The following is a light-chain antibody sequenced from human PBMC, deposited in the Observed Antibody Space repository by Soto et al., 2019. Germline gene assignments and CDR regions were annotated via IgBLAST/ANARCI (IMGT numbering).Light chain of an antibody. CDR3: QQADSFPLA. V-gene: IGKV1D-12*01. CDR1: QDISTL. CDR2: GAS. J-gene: IGKJ4*01. Sequence: DIQMTQSPSSVSASIGDTVTITCRASQDISTLLAWYQQKPGKAPKLLIYGASTLESGVPSRFNGRGSGTDFTLTISRLQPEDFATYFCQQADSFPLAFGGGSKVEIK.